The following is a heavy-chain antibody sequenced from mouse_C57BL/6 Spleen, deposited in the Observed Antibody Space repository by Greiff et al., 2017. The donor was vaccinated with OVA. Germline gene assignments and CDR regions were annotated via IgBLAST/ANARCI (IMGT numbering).Heavy chain of an antibody. CDR3: ARRDYSNYPYYAMDY. CDR2: ISSGSSTI. CDR1: GFTFSDYG. Sequence: DVHLVESGGGLVKPGGSLKLSCAASGFTFSDYGMHWVRQAPEKGLEWVAYISSGSSTIYYADTVKGRFTISRDNAKNTLFLQMTSLRSEDTAMYYCARRDYSNYPYYAMDYWGQGTSVTVSS. V-gene: IGHV5-17*01. J-gene: IGHJ4*01. D-gene: IGHD2-5*01.